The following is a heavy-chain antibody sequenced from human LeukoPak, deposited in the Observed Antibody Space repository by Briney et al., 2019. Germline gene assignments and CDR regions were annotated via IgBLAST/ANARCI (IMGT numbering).Heavy chain of an antibody. CDR1: GGSISSYY. CDR3: ARGARGGSNRDYYYYYMDV. CDR2: IYYSGST. Sequence: SETLSLTCTVSGGSISSYYWSWIRQPPGKGLEWIGYIYYSGSTNYNPSLKSRVTISLDTSKNQFSLKLSSVTAADTAVYYCARGARGGSNRDYYYYYMDVWGKGTTVTVSS. D-gene: IGHD1-14*01. J-gene: IGHJ6*03. V-gene: IGHV4-59*01.